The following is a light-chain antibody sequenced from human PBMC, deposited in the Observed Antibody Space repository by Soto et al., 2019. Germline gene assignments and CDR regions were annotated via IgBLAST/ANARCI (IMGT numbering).Light chain of an antibody. CDR2: KAS. Sequence: DLQMTQSPSTLSASVGDRVTITCRASQSISSWLAWYQQKPGKAPKLLIYKASSLDSGVPSRFSGSGSGTEFTLTISSLQPDDFATYYCQQYNSYPWTFGQGTKVEIK. J-gene: IGKJ1*01. CDR1: QSISSW. V-gene: IGKV1-5*03. CDR3: QQYNSYPWT.